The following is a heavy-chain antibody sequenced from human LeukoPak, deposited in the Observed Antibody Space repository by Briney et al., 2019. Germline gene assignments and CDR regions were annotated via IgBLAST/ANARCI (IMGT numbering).Heavy chain of an antibody. CDR2: INPNSGGT. Sequence: ASVKVSCKASGYTFTTYYMHWVRQAPGQGLEWMGWINPNSGGTNYAQKFQGRVTMTRDTSISTAYMELSRLRSDDTAVYYCARDAFSDYDSSGELDYWGQGTLVTVSS. CDR1: GYTFTTYY. CDR3: ARDAFSDYDSSGELDY. D-gene: IGHD3-22*01. V-gene: IGHV1-2*02. J-gene: IGHJ4*02.